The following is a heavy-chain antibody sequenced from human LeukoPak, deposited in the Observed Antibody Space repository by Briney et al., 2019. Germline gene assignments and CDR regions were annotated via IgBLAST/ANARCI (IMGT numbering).Heavy chain of an antibody. J-gene: IGHJ6*03. CDR1: GYTFTGYY. CDR3: ATGYDILWYYYYMDV. V-gene: IGHV1-2*02. Sequence: ASVKVSCKASGYTFTGYYMHWVRQAPGQGLEWMGWINPNSGGTNYAQKFQGRVTMTRDTSISTAYMELSRLRSDDTAVYYCATGYDILWYYYYMDVWGKGTTVTISS. CDR2: INPNSGGT. D-gene: IGHD3-9*01.